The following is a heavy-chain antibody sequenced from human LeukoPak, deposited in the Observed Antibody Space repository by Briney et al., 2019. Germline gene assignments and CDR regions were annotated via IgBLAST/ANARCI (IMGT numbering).Heavy chain of an antibody. D-gene: IGHD3-10*01. CDR1: GFTFSSYC. J-gene: IGHJ4*02. Sequence: TGGSLRLSCAASGFTFSSYCMSWVRQAPGKGLEWVAYINSSSSTKYYADSVKGRFTISRDNAKNSLYLQMNSLRAEDTAVYYCAREFVRYYYGSATNDLVYWGQGSLVTVSS. CDR3: AREFVRYYYGSATNDLVY. CDR2: INSSSSTK. V-gene: IGHV3-48*04.